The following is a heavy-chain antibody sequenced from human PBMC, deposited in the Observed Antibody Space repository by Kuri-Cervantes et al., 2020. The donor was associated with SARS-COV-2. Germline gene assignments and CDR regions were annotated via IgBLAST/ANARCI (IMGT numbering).Heavy chain of an antibody. V-gene: IGHV4-39*07. Sequence: GSLRLSCTVSGGSISSSSYYWGWIRQPPGKGLEWIGSIYYSGSTYYNPSLKSRVTISVDTSKNQFSLKLSSVTAADTAVYYCARGSSSWYEPEHDAFDIWGQGTMVTVSS. CDR1: GGSISSSSYY. CDR2: IYYSGST. J-gene: IGHJ3*02. CDR3: ARGSSSWYEPEHDAFDI. D-gene: IGHD6-13*01.